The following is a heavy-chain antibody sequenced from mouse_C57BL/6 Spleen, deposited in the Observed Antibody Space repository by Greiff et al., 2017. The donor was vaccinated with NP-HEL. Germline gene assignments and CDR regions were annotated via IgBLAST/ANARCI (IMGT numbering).Heavy chain of an antibody. CDR2: IGNLAYSI. CDR1: GFTFSDYG. Sequence: EVQGVESGGGLVQPGGSLKLSCAASGFTFSDYGMAWVRQAPRKGPEWVAFIGNLAYSIYYADTVTGRFTISRENAKNTLYLEMSSLRSEDTAMYYCAREGIYDGYYDYYAMDYWGQGTSVTVSS. J-gene: IGHJ4*01. CDR3: AREGIYDGYYDYYAMDY. D-gene: IGHD2-3*01. V-gene: IGHV5-15*01.